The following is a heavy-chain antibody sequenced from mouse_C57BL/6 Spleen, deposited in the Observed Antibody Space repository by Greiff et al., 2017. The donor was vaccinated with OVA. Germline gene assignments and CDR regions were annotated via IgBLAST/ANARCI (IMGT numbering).Heavy chain of an antibody. D-gene: IGHD2-3*01. Sequence: EVKLVESGGGLVKPGGSLKLSCAASGFTFSSYTMSWVRQTPEKRLEWVATISGGGGNTYYPDSVKGRFTISRDHAKNTLFLQLRSLISECTALYSCARLVYDPYAMYYWGQGPSVTVSS. CDR2: ISGGGGNT. CDR3: ARLVYDPYAMYY. J-gene: IGHJ4*01. V-gene: IGHV5-9*01. CDR1: GFTFSSYT.